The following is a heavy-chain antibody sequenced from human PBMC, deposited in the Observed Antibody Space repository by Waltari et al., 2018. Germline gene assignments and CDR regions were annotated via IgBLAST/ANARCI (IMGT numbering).Heavy chain of an antibody. CDR1: GYTFTNDY. CDR2: IDPDGGGT. V-gene: IGHV1-46*01. J-gene: IGHJ4*02. Sequence: QVQLVQSGAEVERPGASVRISCKASGYTFTNDYVHWLRQAPGRGFEWLGIIDPDGGGTTYAPKFRDRLSLTRDTSTSVLYMALDNLNSDDSAIYFCARGRGTLGQLLVTYWGQGTQVLVSS. D-gene: IGHD6-13*01. CDR3: ARGRGTLGQLLVTY.